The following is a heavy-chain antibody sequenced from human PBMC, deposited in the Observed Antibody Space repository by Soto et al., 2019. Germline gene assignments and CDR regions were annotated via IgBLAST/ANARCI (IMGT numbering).Heavy chain of an antibody. CDR1: GGSISSSNDY. V-gene: IGHV4-39*01. CDR2: IYYSGST. J-gene: IGHJ5*02. D-gene: IGHD5-12*01. CDR3: APQRLRFYWFDP. Sequence: XASMSLTCTVRGGSISSSNDYGGWIRQPPGKGLEWIGSIYYSGSTYYNPSLKSRVTISVDTSKNQFSLKLSSVTAADTAVYYCAPQRLRFYWFDPWGQGTLVTVPS.